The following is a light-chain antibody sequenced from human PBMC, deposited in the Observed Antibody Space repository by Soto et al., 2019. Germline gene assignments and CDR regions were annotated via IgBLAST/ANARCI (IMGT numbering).Light chain of an antibody. CDR1: QSISSW. J-gene: IGKJ1*01. V-gene: IGKV1-5*03. CDR2: KAS. CDR3: QHYNNYSWT. Sequence: DIQMTQSPSTLSASVGDRVTITCRASQSISSWLAWYQQKPGKAPKFLIYKASNLQSGVPSRFSGSGSGTEFTLTISSLQPDDVGIYYCQHYNNYSWTFGRGTKVEIK.